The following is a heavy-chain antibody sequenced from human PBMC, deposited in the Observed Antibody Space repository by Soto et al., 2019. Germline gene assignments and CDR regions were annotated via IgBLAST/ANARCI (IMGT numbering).Heavy chain of an antibody. CDR3: ARVWGSYRAPSGGAGFDP. CDR1: GYTFTSNA. J-gene: IGHJ5*02. CDR2: ISTYNGDT. D-gene: IGHD3-16*02. Sequence: GASVKVSCKASGYTFTSNAITWVRQAPGQGLEWMGWISTYNGDTNYAQKFQGRVTMTTDTSTSTAYMELRSLTSDDTAVYYCARVWGSYRAPSGGAGFDPWGQGTLVTVSS. V-gene: IGHV1-18*04.